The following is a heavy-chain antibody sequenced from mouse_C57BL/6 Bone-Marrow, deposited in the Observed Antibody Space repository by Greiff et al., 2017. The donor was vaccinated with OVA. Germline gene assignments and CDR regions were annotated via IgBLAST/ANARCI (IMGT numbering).Heavy chain of an antibody. CDR1: GFTFSSYG. Sequence: EVMLVESGGDLVKPGGSLKLSCAASGFTFSSYGMSWVRQTPDKRLEWVATISSGGSYTYYPDSVKGRFTISRDNAKNTLYLQMSSLKSEDTAMYYCASPGGYGFAYWGQGTLVTVSA. CDR3: ASPGGYGFAY. D-gene: IGHD1-1*01. CDR2: ISSGGSYT. J-gene: IGHJ3*01. V-gene: IGHV5-6*01.